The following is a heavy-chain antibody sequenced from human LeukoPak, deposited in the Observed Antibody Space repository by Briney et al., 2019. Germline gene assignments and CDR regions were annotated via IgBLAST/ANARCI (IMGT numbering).Heavy chain of an antibody. CDR2: IKEDGSGK. D-gene: IGHD2-2*01. V-gene: IGHV3-7*04. CDR1: GFTFSSYW. Sequence: QTGGSLRLSCAASGFTFSSYWMSWVRQAPGKGLEWVANIKEDGSGKYYVDSVKGRFTISRDNAKNSLYLQMNSLRAEDTAVYYCARDLGGSTAPGLDCWGEGTLV. CDR3: ARDLGGSTAPGLDC. J-gene: IGHJ4*02.